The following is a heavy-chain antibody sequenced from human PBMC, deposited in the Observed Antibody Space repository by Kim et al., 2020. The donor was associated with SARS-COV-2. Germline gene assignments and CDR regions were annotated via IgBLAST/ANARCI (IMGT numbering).Heavy chain of an antibody. CDR2: IRRGGPIV. J-gene: IGHJ5*02. V-gene: IGHV3-9*01. D-gene: IGHD3-16*01. CDR3: AKAQGAMINDWFDP. CDR1: GFPFDASS. Sequence: GGSLRLSCEASGFPFDASSSYLVRQSPGKVLGWCSLIRRGGPIVYNADSVKGRFTISSDNAKNSLYLQMNSLRVEDTALYYCAKAQGAMINDWFDPWGQGALVTVSS.